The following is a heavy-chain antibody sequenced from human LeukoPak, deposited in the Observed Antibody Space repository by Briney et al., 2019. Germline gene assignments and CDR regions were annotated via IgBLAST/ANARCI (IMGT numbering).Heavy chain of an antibody. V-gene: IGHV4-34*01. Sequence: PSETLSLTCAVYGGSFSGYYWSWIRQPPGKGLEWIGEINHSGSTNYNPSLKSRVTISVDTSKNQFSLKLSPGTAADTAVYYCARGDGVDTAVLINYFDYWGQGTLVTVSS. CDR2: INHSGST. CDR1: GGSFSGYY. CDR3: ARGDGVDTAVLINYFDY. D-gene: IGHD5-18*01. J-gene: IGHJ4*02.